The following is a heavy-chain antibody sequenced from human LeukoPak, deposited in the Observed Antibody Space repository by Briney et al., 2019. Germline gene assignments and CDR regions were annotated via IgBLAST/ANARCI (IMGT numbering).Heavy chain of an antibody. V-gene: IGHV3-43*01. CDR2: SWDGGST. CDR3: AKDRPYYYGSGSHIDY. D-gene: IGHD3-10*01. Sequence: GGSLRLSCAASGFTFDDYTMHWVRQAPGKGLEWVSLSWDGGSTYYADSVKGRFTISRDNSKNSLYLQMNSLRPEDTAFYYCAKDRPYYYGSGSHIDYWGQGTLVTVSS. CDR1: GFTFDDYT. J-gene: IGHJ4*02.